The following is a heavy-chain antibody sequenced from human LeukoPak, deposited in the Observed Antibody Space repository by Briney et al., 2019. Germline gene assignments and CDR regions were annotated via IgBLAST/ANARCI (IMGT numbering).Heavy chain of an antibody. CDR3: ARGGTFGVDISDY. D-gene: IGHD3-3*01. CDR2: INSDGSST. CDR1: GFTFSSYW. J-gene: IGHJ4*02. V-gene: IGHV3-74*01. Sequence: GGSLRLSCAASGFTFSSYWMHWVRQAAGKGLVWVSRINSDGSSTSYADSVKGRFTISRDNAKNTLYLQMNSLRAEDTAVYYCARGGTFGVDISDYWGQGTLVTVSS.